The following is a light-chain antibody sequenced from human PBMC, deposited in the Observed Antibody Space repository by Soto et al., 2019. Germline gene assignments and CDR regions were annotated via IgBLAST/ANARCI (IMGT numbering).Light chain of an antibody. V-gene: IGLV2-11*01. CDR2: DVT. Sequence: QSALTQPRSVSGSPGQSVTISCTGTSSDVGGHNYVSWYQHHPDKAPKLIIYDVTKRPSGVPVRFSASKSGSTASLTISGLQAEDESDYYCCSYAGTYPWVFGGGTQLTVL. CDR1: SSDVGGHNY. CDR3: CSYAGTYPWV. J-gene: IGLJ3*02.